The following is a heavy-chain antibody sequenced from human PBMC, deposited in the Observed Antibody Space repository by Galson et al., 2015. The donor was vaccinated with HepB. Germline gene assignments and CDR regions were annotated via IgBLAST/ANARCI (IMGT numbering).Heavy chain of an antibody. D-gene: IGHD1-26*01. V-gene: IGHV3-23*01. CDR1: GFTFRTYA. CDR2: ISAGGGRP. Sequence: SLRLSCAASGFTFRTYAMSWVRQAPGKGLEWVSGISAGGGRPEYADSVKGRLTISRDNSKNTLYLQINSLRADDTAVYYCAKDAVVGTTTGYFDYWGQGTLVTVSS. CDR3: AKDAVVGTTTGYFDY. J-gene: IGHJ4*02.